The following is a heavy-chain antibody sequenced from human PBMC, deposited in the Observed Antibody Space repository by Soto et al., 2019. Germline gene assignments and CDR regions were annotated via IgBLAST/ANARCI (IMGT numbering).Heavy chain of an antibody. D-gene: IGHD2-15*01. CDR3: AKASGFDY. J-gene: IGHJ4*02. V-gene: IGHV3-30*18. Sequence: GGSLRLSCAASGFTFSSYGMHWVRRAPGKGLEWVAVISYDGSNKYYADSVKGRFTISRDNSKNTLYLQMNSLRAEDTAVYYCAKASGFDYWGQGTLVTVSS. CDR2: ISYDGSNK. CDR1: GFTFSSYG.